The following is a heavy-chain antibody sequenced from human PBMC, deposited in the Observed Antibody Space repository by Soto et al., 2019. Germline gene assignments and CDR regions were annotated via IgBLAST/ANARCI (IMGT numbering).Heavy chain of an antibody. V-gene: IGHV5-10-1*01. Sequence: GESLKISCKGSGDIFTSYWISWGLEGNGEGLEWMGRIDPSDSYTNYSPSFQGHVTISADKSISTAYLQWSSLKASDTAMYYCATHLKKYYDFWSGPHYYYYGMDVWGQGTTVTVSS. J-gene: IGHJ6*02. CDR3: ATHLKKYYDFWSGPHYYYYGMDV. CDR2: IDPSDSYT. CDR1: GDIFTSYW. D-gene: IGHD3-3*01.